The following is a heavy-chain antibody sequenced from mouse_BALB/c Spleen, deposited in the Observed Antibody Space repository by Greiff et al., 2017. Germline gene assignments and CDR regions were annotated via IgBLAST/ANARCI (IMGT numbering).Heavy chain of an antibody. CDR2: ISSGSSTI. D-gene: IGHD4-1*01. Sequence: DVKLVESGGGLVQPGVSRKLSCAASGFTFSSFGMHWVRQAPEKGLEWVAYISSGSSTIYYADTVKGRFTISRDNPKNTLFLQMTSLRSEDTAMYYCAAGTHWYFDVWGAGTTVTVSS. V-gene: IGHV5-17*02. J-gene: IGHJ1*01. CDR1: GFTFSSFG. CDR3: AAGTHWYFDV.